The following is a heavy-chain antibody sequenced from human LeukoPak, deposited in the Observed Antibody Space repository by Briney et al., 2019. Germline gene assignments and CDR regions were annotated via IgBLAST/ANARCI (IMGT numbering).Heavy chain of an antibody. CDR2: MNPNSGNT. J-gene: IGHJ4*02. V-gene: IGHV1-8*01. CDR3: ARVSLWPDVTLNY. CDR1: GYTFTSYD. Sequence: ASVKVSCKASGYTFTSYDINWVRQATGQGLEWMGWMNPNSGNTGYAQKFQGTFTMTRDTSISTAYIELSRLRSDDTAVYYCARVSLWPDVTLNYWGQGTLVTVSS. D-gene: IGHD3-10*02.